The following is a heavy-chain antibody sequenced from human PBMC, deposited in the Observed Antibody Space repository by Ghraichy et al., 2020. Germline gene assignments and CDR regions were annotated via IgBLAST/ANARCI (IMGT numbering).Heavy chain of an antibody. V-gene: IGHV3-9*03. CDR1: GFTFDDYA. J-gene: IGHJ6*02. CDR2: ISWNSGSI. Sequence: GGSLRLSCAASGFTFDDYAMHWVRQAPGKGLEWVSGISWNSGSIGYADSVKGRFTISRDNAKNSLYLQMNSLRAEDMALYYCAKDNAGYYYGSGSRMDVWGQGTTVTVSS. D-gene: IGHD3-10*01. CDR3: AKDNAGYYYGSGSRMDV.